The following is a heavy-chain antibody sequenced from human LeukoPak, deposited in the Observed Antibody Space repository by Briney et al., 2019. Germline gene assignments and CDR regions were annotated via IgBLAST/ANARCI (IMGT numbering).Heavy chain of an antibody. V-gene: IGHV3-23*01. Sequence: GGSLRLSCAASALTFSSYAMNWVRQAPGKGLGWVAAISGSGGSTYYADSVKGRFTISRDNSKNTLYLQMNSLRAEDTAVYYCASSYSSSWYAIFDYWGQGTLVTVSS. CDR3: ASSYSSSWYAIFDY. D-gene: IGHD6-13*01. J-gene: IGHJ4*02. CDR1: ALTFSSYA. CDR2: ISGSGGST.